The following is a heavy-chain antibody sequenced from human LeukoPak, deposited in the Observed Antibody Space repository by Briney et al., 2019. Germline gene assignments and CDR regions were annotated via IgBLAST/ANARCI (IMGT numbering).Heavy chain of an antibody. D-gene: IGHD3-22*01. V-gene: IGHV1-69*04. Sequence: SVKVSCKASGGTFSSYAISWVRQAPGQGLDWMGRIIPILGIGTFAPTLQGRVTITADTPTSTAYMGLSSLRSEDTAVYYCARESDYDSRLYWYFDLWGRGTLVTVSS. CDR1: GGTFSSYA. J-gene: IGHJ2*01. CDR3: ARESDYDSRLYWYFDL. CDR2: IIPILGIG.